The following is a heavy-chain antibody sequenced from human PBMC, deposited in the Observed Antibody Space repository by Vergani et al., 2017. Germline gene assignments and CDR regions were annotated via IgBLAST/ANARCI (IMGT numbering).Heavy chain of an antibody. V-gene: IGHV3-74*03. CDR1: GFSFNSYW. D-gene: IGHD6-19*01. CDR3: AKNSYSSGWFGVYYGMDV. Sequence: DVHLAESGGGFFQPGGSLRLSCSASGFSFNSYWMHWVRQVPGKGLLWVSRIKSDGSITAYADSVKGRFTISRDNAQNTLYLQMNSLRPEDTAVYYCAKNSYSSGWFGVYYGMDVWGQGTPVTVSS. CDR2: IKSDGSIT. J-gene: IGHJ6*02.